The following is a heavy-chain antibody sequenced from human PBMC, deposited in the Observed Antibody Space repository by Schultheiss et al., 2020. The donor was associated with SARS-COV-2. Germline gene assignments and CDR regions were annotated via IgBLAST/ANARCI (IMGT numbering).Heavy chain of an antibody. CDR2: INPNSGGT. CDR1: GYTFTSYD. CDR3: ARGRAPLFRGVIINNYYYYYMDV. J-gene: IGHJ6*03. Sequence: ASVKVSCKASGYTFTSYDINWVRQAPGQGLEWMGRINPNSGGTNYAQKFQGRVTMTRDTSISTAYMGLSRLRSDDTAVYYCARGRAPLFRGVIINNYYYYYMDVWGKGTTVTVSS. V-gene: IGHV1-2*06. D-gene: IGHD3-10*01.